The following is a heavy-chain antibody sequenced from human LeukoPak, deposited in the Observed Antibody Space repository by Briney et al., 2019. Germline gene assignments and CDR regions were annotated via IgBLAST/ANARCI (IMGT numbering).Heavy chain of an antibody. D-gene: IGHD2-15*01. CDR3: ARGVVAATFYYYMDV. CDR1: GYTFTVYY. Sequence: ASVKVSCKPSGYTFTVYYIHWGRQAPRQGLEWVGWINPTSGATNYEQKFQGRVTMTRDTSISTAYMELNSLRSDDTAVYYCARGVVAATFYYYMDVWGKGTTVTVSS. CDR2: INPTSGAT. J-gene: IGHJ6*03. V-gene: IGHV1-2*02.